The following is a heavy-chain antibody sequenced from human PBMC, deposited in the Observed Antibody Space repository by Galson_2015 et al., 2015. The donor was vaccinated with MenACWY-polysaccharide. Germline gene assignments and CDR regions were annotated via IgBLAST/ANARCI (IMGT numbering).Heavy chain of an antibody. Sequence: SLRLSCAASGFTFSNYAMSWVRQAPGKGLEWVSTIGGSGSNTHYADSVKGRFTISRDNSKNTLSLQMNSLRAEDTAVYYCARVRYSTGKYQFDYWGQGTLVADSS. V-gene: IGHV3-23*01. J-gene: IGHJ4*02. CDR2: IGGSGSNT. CDR3: ARVRYSTGKYQFDY. D-gene: IGHD2-2*01. CDR1: GFTFSNYA.